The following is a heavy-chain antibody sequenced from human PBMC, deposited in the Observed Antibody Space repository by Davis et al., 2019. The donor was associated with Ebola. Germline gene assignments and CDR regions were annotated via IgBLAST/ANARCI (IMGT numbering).Heavy chain of an antibody. V-gene: IGHV3-73*01. CDR3: TTTTVTNDY. D-gene: IGHD4-17*01. Sequence: GGSLRLSCAASGFTFSGPAMHWVCQASGKGLEWVGRIRSKANSYATAYAASVKGRFTISRDDSKNTAYLQMNSLKTEDTAVYYCTTTTVTNDYWGQGTLVTVSS. CDR2: IRSKANSYAT. CDR1: GFTFSGPA. J-gene: IGHJ4*02.